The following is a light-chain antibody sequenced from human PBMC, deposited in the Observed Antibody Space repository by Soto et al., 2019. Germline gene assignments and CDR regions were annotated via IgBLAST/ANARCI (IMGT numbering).Light chain of an antibody. V-gene: IGKV3-15*01. CDR2: GAS. Sequence: EIVLTQSPGTLSLSPGERATLSCRASQNVDSNYLAWYQQKPGQAPRLLISGASARATGIPARFSGSGSGTEFTLTISSLQSEDFAVYYCQQYNNWPMFGQGTKVDI. CDR1: QNVDSN. J-gene: IGKJ1*01. CDR3: QQYNNWPM.